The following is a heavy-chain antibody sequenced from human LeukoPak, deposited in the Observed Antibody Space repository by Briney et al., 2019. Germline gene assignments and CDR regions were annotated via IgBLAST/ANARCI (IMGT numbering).Heavy chain of an antibody. J-gene: IGHJ6*02. CDR3: ARAQFYYYTMDV. CDR1: GYNFTNYW. Sequence: GESLKISCKGSGYNFTNYWIAWVRQMPGKGLEWIGIIYPGDSDARYSPSFQGQVTISADKSISTAYLQWSSLKASDTAMYYCARAQFYYYTMDVWGQGTTVTVSS. V-gene: IGHV5-51*01. D-gene: IGHD5-24*01. CDR2: IYPGDSDA.